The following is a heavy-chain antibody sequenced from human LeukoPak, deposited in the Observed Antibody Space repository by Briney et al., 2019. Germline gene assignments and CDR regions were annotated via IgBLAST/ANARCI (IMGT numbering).Heavy chain of an antibody. J-gene: IGHJ4*02. Sequence: GGSLRLSCAASGFPFSSYSMNWVRQAPGKGLEWVSAISGSGGSTYYADSVRGRFTISRDNSKNTLYLQMNSLRAEDTAVYYCAKDSVYYDNSSYPYWGQGTLVTVSS. V-gene: IGHV3-23*01. CDR2: ISGSGGST. D-gene: IGHD3-22*01. CDR1: GFPFSSYS. CDR3: AKDSVYYDNSSYPY.